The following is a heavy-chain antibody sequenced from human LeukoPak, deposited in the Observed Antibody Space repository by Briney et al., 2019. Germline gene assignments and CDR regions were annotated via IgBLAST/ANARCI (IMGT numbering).Heavy chain of an antibody. V-gene: IGHV3-30-3*01. CDR2: ISYDGSNK. J-gene: IGHJ5*02. Sequence: GGSLRLSCAASGFTFSSYAMHWVRQAPGKGLEWVAVISYDGSNKYYADSVKGRFTISRDNSKNTLYLQMNSLRAEDTAVYYCARGLGGLWLQVSNWFDPWGQGTLVTVSS. D-gene: IGHD5-18*01. CDR3: ARGLGGLWLQVSNWFDP. CDR1: GFTFSSYA.